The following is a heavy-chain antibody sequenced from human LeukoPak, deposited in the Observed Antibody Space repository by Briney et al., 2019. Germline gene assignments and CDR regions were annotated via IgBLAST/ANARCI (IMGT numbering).Heavy chain of an antibody. D-gene: IGHD6-19*01. CDR3: ARVAGYSSGWYNDY. Sequence: SVTVSCKSSGGTFSSYAISWVRQAPGQGLEWMGEIIPIFGTANCAQKFQGRVTITADKSTSTAYMELSSLRSEDTAVYYCARVAGYSSGWYNDYWGQGTLVTVSS. CDR1: GGTFSSYA. V-gene: IGHV1-69*06. CDR2: IIPIFGTA. J-gene: IGHJ4*02.